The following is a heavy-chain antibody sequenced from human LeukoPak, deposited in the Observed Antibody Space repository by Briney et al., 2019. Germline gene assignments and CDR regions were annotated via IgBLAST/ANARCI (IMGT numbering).Heavy chain of an antibody. CDR2: INTDGSST. CDR1: GFTFRTYW. J-gene: IGHJ4*02. D-gene: IGHD6-13*01. Sequence: GGSLRLSCTASGFTFRTYWMHWVRQAPGKGLVWVSRINTDGSSTTYADSVKGRFTISRDNAKYTLYLQMNSLRAEDTAVYYCTRDYSSCPDYWGQGTLVTVSS. V-gene: IGHV3-74*01. CDR3: TRDYSSCPDY.